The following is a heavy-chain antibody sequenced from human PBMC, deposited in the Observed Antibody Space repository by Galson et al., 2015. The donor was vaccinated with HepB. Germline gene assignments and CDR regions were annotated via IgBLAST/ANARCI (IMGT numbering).Heavy chain of an antibody. D-gene: IGHD5-24*01. J-gene: IGHJ4*02. V-gene: IGHV1-2*02. CDR3: VRGGPLQVDRDVIPPFEY. Sequence: SVKVSCKASGYTFTGYFLHWMRQAPGQGLEWMGWINPNSGDIQSAQKFQGRVVMTRDTPSSSGYMELSRLTSDETAVYYCVRGGPLQVDRDVIPPFEYWGQGTLVTVSS. CDR1: GYTFTGYF. CDR2: INPNSGDI.